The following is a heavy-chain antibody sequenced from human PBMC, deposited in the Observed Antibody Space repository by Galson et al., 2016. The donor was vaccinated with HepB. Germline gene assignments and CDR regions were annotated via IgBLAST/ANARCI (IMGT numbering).Heavy chain of an antibody. D-gene: IGHD3-10*01. V-gene: IGHV3-30*18. J-gene: IGHJ4*02. CDR2: ISYDGRNK. CDR3: AKERIGFGSGSYQFDH. Sequence: SLRLSCAASGFTFSSYGMHWVRQAPGKGLEWVAVISYDGRNKYSADSVKGRFTISRDNAKNTLYLHMNSLRPEDTAVYYCAKERIGFGSGSYQFDHWGQGTLVTVSS. CDR1: GFTFSSYG.